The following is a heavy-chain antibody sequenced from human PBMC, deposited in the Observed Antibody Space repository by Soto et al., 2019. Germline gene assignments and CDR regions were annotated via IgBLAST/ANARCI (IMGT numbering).Heavy chain of an antibody. J-gene: IGHJ4*02. CDR2: IIPIFGTA. CDR1: GGTFSSYA. CDR3: ARSHYYDSSGYWFDY. Sequence: KVSCKASGGTFSSYAISWVRQAPGQGLEWMGGIIPIFGTANYAQKFQGRVTITADESTSTAYMELSSLRSEDTAVYYCARSHYYDSSGYWFDYWGQGTLVTVSS. D-gene: IGHD3-22*01. V-gene: IGHV1-69*01.